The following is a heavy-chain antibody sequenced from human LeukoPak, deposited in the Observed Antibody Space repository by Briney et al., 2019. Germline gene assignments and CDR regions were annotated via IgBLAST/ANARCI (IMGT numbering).Heavy chain of an antibody. D-gene: IGHD5-24*01. CDR3: AILDGFNY. V-gene: IGHV3-7*01. Sequence: HPGGSLRLSRAAVGFTFGTDWTTWVRQAPGKRLEWVANIKRDESEKYYASCVKDRFTISRDNAKNSLYLQMNSQRAEDTAVYYCAILDGFNYWGQGTLVTVSS. CDR2: IKRDESEK. J-gene: IGHJ4*02. CDR1: GFTFGTDW.